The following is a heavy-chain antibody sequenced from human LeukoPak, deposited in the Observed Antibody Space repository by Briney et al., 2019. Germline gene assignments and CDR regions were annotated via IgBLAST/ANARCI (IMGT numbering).Heavy chain of an antibody. CDR3: AKDFRTDLYYFDY. V-gene: IGHV3-30*02. D-gene: IGHD2/OR15-2a*01. CDR1: GFTFSSYA. Sequence: TGGSLRLSCAATGFTFSSYAMSWVRQAPGKGLEWVAFIRYDGSNKYYADSVKGRFTISRDNSKNTLYLQMNSLRAEDTAVYYCAKDFRTDLYYFDYWGQGTLVTVSS. J-gene: IGHJ4*02. CDR2: IRYDGSNK.